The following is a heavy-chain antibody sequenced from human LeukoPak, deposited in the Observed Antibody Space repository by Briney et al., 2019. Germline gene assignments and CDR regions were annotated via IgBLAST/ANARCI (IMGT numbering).Heavy chain of an antibody. Sequence: SETLSLTCAVYGGSFSGYYWSWIRQPPGKGLEWIGEINHSGSTNYNTSLKSRVTISVDTSKNQFSLKLSSVTAADTAVYYCARTTGEDSSGYDYWGQGTLVTVSS. CDR2: INHSGST. CDR1: GGSFSGYY. CDR3: ARTTGEDSSGYDY. V-gene: IGHV4-34*01. J-gene: IGHJ4*02. D-gene: IGHD3-22*01.